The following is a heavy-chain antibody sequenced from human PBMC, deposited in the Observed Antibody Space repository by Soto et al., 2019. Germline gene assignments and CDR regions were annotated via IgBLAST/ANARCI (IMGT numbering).Heavy chain of an antibody. CDR2: ISSDGSNK. J-gene: IGHJ6*02. Sequence: GESLRLSCAASGFTFSSYGMHWVRQAPGKGLEWVAVISSDGSNKYYTDSLKGRFTITRDNSKNTLYLQMNSLRAEDTAVYYCAKDRMARGYSYRSQEYYYGMDVWGQGTTVTVSS. CDR1: GFTFSSYG. D-gene: IGHD5-18*01. V-gene: IGHV3-30*18. CDR3: AKDRMARGYSYRSQEYYYGMDV.